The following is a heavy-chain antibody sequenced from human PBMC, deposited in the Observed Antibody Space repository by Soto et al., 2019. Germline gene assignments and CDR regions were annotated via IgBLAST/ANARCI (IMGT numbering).Heavy chain of an antibody. V-gene: IGHV4-31*03. D-gene: IGHD3-9*01. CDR2: IYYSGST. CDR1: GGSISSGGYY. CDR3: ARAPTIRYYYGMDV. Sequence: SETLSLTCTVSGGSISSGGYYWSWIRQHPGKGLEWIGYIYYSGSTYYNPSLKSRVTISVDTSKNQFSLKLSSVTAADTAVYYCARAPTIRYYYGMDVWGQGTTVTRLL. J-gene: IGHJ6*02.